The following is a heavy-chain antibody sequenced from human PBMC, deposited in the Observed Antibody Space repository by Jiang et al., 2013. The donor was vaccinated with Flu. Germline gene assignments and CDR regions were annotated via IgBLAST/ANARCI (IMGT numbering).Heavy chain of an antibody. V-gene: IGHV3-23*01. CDR2: ISATGGST. CDR3: ATQVPSGHSATYSIFYYYMDV. CDR1: GFTFRNSA. J-gene: IGHJ6*03. D-gene: IGHD2-8*01. Sequence: VQLLESGGGLAQPGGSLRLACAASGFTFRNSAMSWVRQAPGKGLAWVSTISATGGSTYYADSVKGRFTISRDNSKNTLYLQMNTLRAEDTAVYYCATQVPSGHSATYSIFYYYMDVWGKGTTVTVSS.